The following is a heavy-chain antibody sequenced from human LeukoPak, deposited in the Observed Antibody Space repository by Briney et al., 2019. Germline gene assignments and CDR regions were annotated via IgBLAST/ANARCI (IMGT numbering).Heavy chain of an antibody. CDR3: AKDLPPAHFYDSTGYYAGHPSSFDY. Sequence: GGSLRLSCAASGFTFSSYGMHWVRQAPGKGLEWVAVISYDGSNKYYADSVKGRFTISRDNSKNTLYLQMNSLRTEDTAVYYCAKDLPPAHFYDSTGYYAGHPSSFDYWGQGTLVTVSS. CDR1: GFTFSSYG. V-gene: IGHV3-30*18. D-gene: IGHD3-22*01. J-gene: IGHJ4*02. CDR2: ISYDGSNK.